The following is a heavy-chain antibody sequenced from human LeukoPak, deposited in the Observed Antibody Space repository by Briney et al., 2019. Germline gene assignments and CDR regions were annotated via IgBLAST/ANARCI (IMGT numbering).Heavy chain of an antibody. V-gene: IGHV4-59*01. Sequence: SETLSLTCTVSGGSISGYYWSWIRQHPGKGLEWIGYIYYSGSTYYNPSLKSRVTISVDTSKNQFSLKLSSVTAADTAVYYCARAYRGPFDYWGQGTLVTVSS. J-gene: IGHJ4*02. CDR3: ARAYRGPFDY. CDR2: IYYSGST. CDR1: GGSISGYY. D-gene: IGHD4-11*01.